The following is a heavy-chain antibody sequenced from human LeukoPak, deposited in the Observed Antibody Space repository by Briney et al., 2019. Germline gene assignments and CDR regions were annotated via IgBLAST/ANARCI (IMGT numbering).Heavy chain of an antibody. CDR3: ATYKNQPHTLFFDF. D-gene: IGHD1-1*01. CDR1: GFTFSSYS. CDR2: ISSSTNTI. Sequence: GGSLRLSCAASGFTFSSYSMNWVRQAPGKGLEWVSYISSSTNTIYYADSVKGRFTISRDNAKNSLFLQMNSLRDEDTAVYYCATYKNQPHTLFFDFWGQGALVTVSA. J-gene: IGHJ4*02. V-gene: IGHV3-48*02.